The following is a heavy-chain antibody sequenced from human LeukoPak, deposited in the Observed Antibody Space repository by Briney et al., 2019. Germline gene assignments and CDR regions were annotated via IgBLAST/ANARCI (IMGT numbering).Heavy chain of an antibody. CDR3: ARRGYYGSGSYRGGFDY. CDR1: GGSISSSSYY. V-gene: IGHV4-39*01. Sequence: SETLSLTCTVSGGSISSSSYYWGWIRQPPGKGLEWIGSIYYSGSTHYNPSLKSRVTISVDTSKNQFSLKLSSVTAADTAVYYCARRGYYGSGSYRGGFDYWGQGTLVTVSS. D-gene: IGHD3-10*01. J-gene: IGHJ4*02. CDR2: IYYSGST.